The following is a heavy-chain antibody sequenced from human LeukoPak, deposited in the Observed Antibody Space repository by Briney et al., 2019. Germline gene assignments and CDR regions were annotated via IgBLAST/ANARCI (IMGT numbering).Heavy chain of an antibody. CDR3: ARGGPIAAAGRRWFDP. Sequence: ASVKVSCKASGYTFTSYYMHWVRQAPGQGLEWMGIINPSGGSTSYAQKFQGRVTMTRDMSTSTVYMELSSLRSEDTAVYYCARGGPIAAAGRRWFDPWGQGTLVTVS. J-gene: IGHJ5*02. V-gene: IGHV1-46*01. CDR2: INPSGGST. D-gene: IGHD6-13*01. CDR1: GYTFTSYY.